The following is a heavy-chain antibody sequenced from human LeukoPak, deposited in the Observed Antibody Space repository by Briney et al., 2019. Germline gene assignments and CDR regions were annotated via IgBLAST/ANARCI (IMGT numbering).Heavy chain of an antibody. CDR3: IVVVPAAPAPGRFDP. CDR2: IIPIFGTA. V-gene: IGHV1-69*01. J-gene: IGHJ5*02. CDR1: GGTFSRYA. D-gene: IGHD2-2*01. Sequence: ASVKVSCKASGGTFSRYAISWVRQAPGQGLEWMGGIIPIFGTANYAQKFQGRVTITADESTSTAYMELSSLRSEDTAVYYCIVVVPAAPAPGRFDPWGQGTLVTVSS.